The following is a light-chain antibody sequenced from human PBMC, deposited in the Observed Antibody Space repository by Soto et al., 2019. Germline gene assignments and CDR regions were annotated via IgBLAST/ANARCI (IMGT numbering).Light chain of an antibody. Sequence: EIVLTQSTGTLSLSPGERATLSCRASQTVSNNYLAWYQQKPGQSPRLFIYGASTRATGIPDMFSGSVSGTDFALTISRLEPEYFAVYYCQQYATSRTFGQGTKVEVK. J-gene: IGKJ1*01. V-gene: IGKV3-20*01. CDR3: QQYATSRT. CDR1: QTVSNNY. CDR2: GAS.